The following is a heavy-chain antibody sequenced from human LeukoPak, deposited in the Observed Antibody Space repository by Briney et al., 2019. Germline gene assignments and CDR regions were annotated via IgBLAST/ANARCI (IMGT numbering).Heavy chain of an antibody. CDR1: RYTFTSHD. D-gene: IGHD3-9*01. CDR2: INANSGVT. Sequence: ASVKVSCKASRYTFTSHDINWVRQAPGQGLEWVGRINANSGVTSYAQKFRGRVTLARDTSINTAYMRLSRLRPDDTAVYFCARGFLSATGPFDYWGQGSLVTVSS. V-gene: IGHV1-2*06. J-gene: IGHJ4*02. CDR3: ARGFLSATGPFDY.